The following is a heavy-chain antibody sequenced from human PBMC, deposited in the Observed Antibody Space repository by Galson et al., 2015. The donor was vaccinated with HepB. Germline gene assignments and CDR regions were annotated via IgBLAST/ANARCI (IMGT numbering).Heavy chain of an antibody. CDR2: IWYDGNNK. J-gene: IGHJ4*02. D-gene: IGHD3-3*01. Sequence: SLRLSCAASGFTFSSYGMHWVRQAPGKGLEWVAVIWYDGNNKYYVDSVKGRFTIFRDNAKNTLYLQMNSLRADDTGVYYSATLWSGSYTPFDYWGQGTLVTVSS. V-gene: IGHV3-33*01. CDR1: GFTFSSYG. CDR3: ATLWSGSYTPFDY.